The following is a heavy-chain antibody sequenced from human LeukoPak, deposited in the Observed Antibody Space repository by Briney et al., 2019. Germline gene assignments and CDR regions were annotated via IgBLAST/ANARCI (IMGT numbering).Heavy chain of an antibody. V-gene: IGHV4-59*01. J-gene: IGHJ4*02. CDR3: ARALIGYYFDY. Sequence: PSETLSLTCTVSGGSISSYYWSWIRQPPGKGLEWIGYIYYSGSTNYNPSLKSRVTISVDTSKNQFSLKLRSVTAADTAVYYCARALIGYYFDYWGQGTLVTVSS. D-gene: IGHD2-8*01. CDR1: GGSISSYY. CDR2: IYYSGST.